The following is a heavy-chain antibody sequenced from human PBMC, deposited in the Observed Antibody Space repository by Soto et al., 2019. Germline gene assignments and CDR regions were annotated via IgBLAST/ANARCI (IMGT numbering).Heavy chain of an antibody. Sequence: PSETLSLTCAVYVGSFSGYYWTWIRQSPEKGLEWIGEVNHSGTTYYNPSLKTRVTISVHTPKNQFSLKMSSVTAADTAVYYCARGIGYCSSINCYSSRRLRFDSWGQGTLVTVSS. CDR1: VGSFSGYY. CDR3: ARGIGYCSSINCYSSRRLRFDS. V-gene: IGHV4-34*01. CDR2: VNHSGTT. D-gene: IGHD2-2*01. J-gene: IGHJ4*02.